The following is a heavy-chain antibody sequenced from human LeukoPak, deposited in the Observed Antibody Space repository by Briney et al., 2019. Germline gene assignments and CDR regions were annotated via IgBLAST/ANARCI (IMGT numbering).Heavy chain of an antibody. CDR3: ARVYGHDSLTP. CDR2: FDPEDGET. V-gene: IGHV1-24*01. D-gene: IGHD1-1*01. Sequence: GASVKVSCKVSMHWVRQAPGKGLEWMGGFDPEDGETIYAQKFQGRVTMTEDTSTDTAYMELSSLRSEDTAVYYCARVYGHDSLTPWGQGTLVTVSS. J-gene: IGHJ5*02.